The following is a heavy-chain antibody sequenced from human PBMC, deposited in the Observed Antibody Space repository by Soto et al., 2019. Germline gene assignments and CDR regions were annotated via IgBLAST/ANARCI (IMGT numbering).Heavy chain of an antibody. D-gene: IGHD2-2*01. CDR1: GFTFSSYA. Sequence: GGSLRLSCAASGFTFSSYAMHWVRQAPGKGLEWVAVISYDGSNKYYADSVKGRFTISRDNSKNTLYLQMNSLRAEDTAVYYCARDLRGYCSSTSCYWEESGDFDYWGQGTLVTVSS. V-gene: IGHV3-30-3*01. J-gene: IGHJ4*02. CDR3: ARDLRGYCSSTSCYWEESGDFDY. CDR2: ISYDGSNK.